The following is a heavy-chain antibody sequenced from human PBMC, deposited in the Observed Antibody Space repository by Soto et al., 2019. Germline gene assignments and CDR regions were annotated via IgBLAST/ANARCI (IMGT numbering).Heavy chain of an antibody. CDR3: ARGSPVGHDYGDSDYYHGMDL. CDR1: GGTFSSYA. CDR2: IIPIFGTT. V-gene: IGHV1-69*13. Sequence: SVKVSCKASGGTFSSYAISWVRQVPGQGREWMGGIIPIFGTTNYAQTFQGRVTITADESTSTAYMELSSLRSEDTAVYSCARGSPVGHDYGDSDYYHGMDLWGQGTTVTVSS. D-gene: IGHD4-17*01. J-gene: IGHJ6*02.